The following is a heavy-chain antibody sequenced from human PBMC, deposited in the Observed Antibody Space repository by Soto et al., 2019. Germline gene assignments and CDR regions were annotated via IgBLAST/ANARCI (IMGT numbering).Heavy chain of an antibody. CDR3: ARDLYYDFWSGYYPYDY. V-gene: IGHV3-21*01. CDR1: GSTFSSYS. Sequence: LRLSCAASGSTFSSYSMNWVRQAPGKGLEWVSSISSSSSYIYYADSVKGRFTISRDNAKNSLYLQMNSLRAEDTAVYYCARDLYYDFWSGYYPYDYWGQGTLVTVSS. J-gene: IGHJ4*02. CDR2: ISSSSSYI. D-gene: IGHD3-3*01.